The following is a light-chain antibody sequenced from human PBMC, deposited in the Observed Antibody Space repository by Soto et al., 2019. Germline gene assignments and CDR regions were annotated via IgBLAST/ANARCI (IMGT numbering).Light chain of an antibody. Sequence: EILLAQSPATLSLSPGERATLSCRASQSVSSYLAWYQQRNGQAPRLLIFDASNRATGIPARFSGSGSGTDFTLTISRLEPEDVEVYYCQQRSNWPLTFGGGTKVDIK. CDR2: DAS. J-gene: IGKJ4*01. V-gene: IGKV3-11*01. CDR3: QQRSNWPLT. CDR1: QSVSSY.